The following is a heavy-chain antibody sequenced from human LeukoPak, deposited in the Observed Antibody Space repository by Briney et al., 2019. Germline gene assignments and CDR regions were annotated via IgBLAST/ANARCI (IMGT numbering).Heavy chain of an antibody. D-gene: IGHD6-13*01. CDR1: GGSISSYY. CDR3: ARGYPPGIAAAGTVGSEFDY. J-gene: IGHJ4*02. CDR2: TYYSGST. V-gene: IGHV4-59*08. Sequence: SETLSLTCTVSGGSISSYYWSWIRQPPGKGLEWIGYTYYSGSTNYNPSLKSRVTISVDTSKNQFSLKLSSVTAADTAVYYCARGYPPGIAAAGTVGSEFDYWGQGTLVTVSS.